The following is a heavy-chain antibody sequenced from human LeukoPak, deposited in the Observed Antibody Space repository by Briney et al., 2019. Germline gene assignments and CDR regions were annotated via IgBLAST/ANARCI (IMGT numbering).Heavy chain of an antibody. D-gene: IGHD3-3*01. J-gene: IGHJ4*02. Sequence: SETLSLTCAVSGYSISSGYYWGWIRQPPGKGLEWIGSIYHSGNTYYNPSLKSRVTISVDTSKNQFSLRLSSVTAADTAVYYCARQGVLRFLEWLSDFDYWGQGTLVTVSS. CDR1: GYSISSGYY. V-gene: IGHV4-38-2*01. CDR3: ARQGVLRFLEWLSDFDY. CDR2: IYHSGNT.